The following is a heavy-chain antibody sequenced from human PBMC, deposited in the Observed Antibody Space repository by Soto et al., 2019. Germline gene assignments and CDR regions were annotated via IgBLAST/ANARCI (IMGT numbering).Heavy chain of an antibody. V-gene: IGHV1-2*04. J-gene: IGHJ4*02. CDR3: AREGGYCSGGSCFDY. CDR2: NNPNSVDT. CDR1: GDTFIGCY. D-gene: IGHD2-15*01. Sequence: QVQLVKSGAEVKKPGASVKVSCKTSGDTFIGCYMHWVRQAPGQGLEGMGWNNPNSVDTKYGQKFQGWVTMTRDTSVSTAYMELSRLKSDDTAVYYCAREGGYCSGGSCFDYWGQGTLVTVSS.